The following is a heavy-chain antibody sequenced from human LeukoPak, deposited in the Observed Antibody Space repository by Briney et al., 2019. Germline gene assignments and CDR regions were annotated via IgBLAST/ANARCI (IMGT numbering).Heavy chain of an antibody. Sequence: GGSLRLSCAASGFTFSSYAMHWVRQAPGKGLEWVAVISYDRSNKYYADSVKGRFTISRDNSKNTLYLQMNSLRAEDTAVYYCATLIVATTGRDYWGQGTLVTVSS. CDR2: ISYDRSNK. V-gene: IGHV3-30-3*01. CDR3: ATLIVATTGRDY. J-gene: IGHJ4*02. D-gene: IGHD5-12*01. CDR1: GFTFSSYA.